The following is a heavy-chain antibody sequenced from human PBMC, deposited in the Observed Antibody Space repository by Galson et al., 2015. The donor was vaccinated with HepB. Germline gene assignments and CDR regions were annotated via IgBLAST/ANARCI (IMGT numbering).Heavy chain of an antibody. J-gene: IGHJ3*02. D-gene: IGHD1-26*01. CDR1: GLTFSTYA. Sequence: SLRLSCAASGLTFSTYAMSWVRQAPGKGLEWLSTISGSGGSIYYADSVKGRFAISRYNSKSTLYLQMNSLRAEDTAVYFCAKFFSGSYDPAVFYIWGHRTLVTVSS. CDR3: AKFFSGSYDPAVFYI. V-gene: IGHV3-23*01. CDR2: ISGSGGSI.